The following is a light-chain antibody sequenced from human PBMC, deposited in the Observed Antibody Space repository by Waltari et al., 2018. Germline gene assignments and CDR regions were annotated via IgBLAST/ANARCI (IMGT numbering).Light chain of an antibody. J-gene: IGKJ4*01. CDR1: QGIRDY. CDR3: QQLNSYPLT. Sequence: DIQLTQSPSFLSASVGDRVTITCRASQGIRDYLAWVQQKAGKAPKLLIYAASTLQSGVPSRFSGSGSGTEFTLTISSLQPEDCATYYCQQLNSYPLTFGGGTKVEIK. V-gene: IGKV1-9*01. CDR2: AAS.